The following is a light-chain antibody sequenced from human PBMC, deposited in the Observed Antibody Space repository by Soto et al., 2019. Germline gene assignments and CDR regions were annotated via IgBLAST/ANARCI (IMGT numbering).Light chain of an antibody. Sequence: IQMTQSSSSLSVSVVYRVTITCRASQGIRNDLRWYQQKPGKAPKRLIYAASSLQSGVTSRFSGSGSGTEFNLTISSLQPDDFETYYCQQYNSYRTFGKGTKVDMK. CDR1: QGIRND. CDR2: AAS. CDR3: QQYNSYRT. V-gene: IGKV1-17*01. J-gene: IGKJ1*01.